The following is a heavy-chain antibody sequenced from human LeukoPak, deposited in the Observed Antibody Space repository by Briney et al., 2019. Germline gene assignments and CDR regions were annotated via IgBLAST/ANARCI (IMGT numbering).Heavy chain of an antibody. CDR2: IYYSGST. Sequence: PSETLSLTCTVSGGSISSYYWSWIRQPPGKGLEWIGYIYYSGSTNYNPSLKSRVTISVDTSKNQFSLKLSSVTAADTAVYYCASASDSSGYLDSNNLYFDYWGQGTLVTVSS. V-gene: IGHV4-59*12. J-gene: IGHJ4*02. CDR3: ASASDSSGYLDSNNLYFDY. D-gene: IGHD3-22*01. CDR1: GGSISSYY.